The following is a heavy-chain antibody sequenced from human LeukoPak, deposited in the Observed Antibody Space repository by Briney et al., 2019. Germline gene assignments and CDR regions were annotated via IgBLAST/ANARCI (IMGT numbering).Heavy chain of an antibody. V-gene: IGHV3-23*01. CDR2: ISEGVGNT. CDR3: AKREKGTTGRFFDY. CDR1: GFTFTNYA. D-gene: IGHD4-17*01. J-gene: IGHJ4*03. Sequence: GGSLRLSCAASGFTFTNYAMTWVRQAPGKGLEWVSGISEGVGNTYYADSVKGRFTISRDHSKNTLYLQMNSLRAEDTALYYCAKREKGTTGRFFDYWGQGTMVTVSS.